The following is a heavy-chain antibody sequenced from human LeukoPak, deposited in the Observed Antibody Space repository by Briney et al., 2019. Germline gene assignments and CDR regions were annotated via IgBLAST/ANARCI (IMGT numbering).Heavy chain of an antibody. J-gene: IGHJ4*02. CDR1: GLTFDDYG. D-gene: IGHD3-10*01. V-gene: IGHV3-20*04. CDR3: ASDWWFGELPYFDY. CDR2: INWSGGST. Sequence: GGSLRLSCAASGLTFDDYGMSWVRQAPGQGLEWVSGINWSGGSTGYADSVKGRFTISRDNAKNSLYLQMNSLRAEDTALYYCASDWWFGELPYFDYWGQGTLVTVSS.